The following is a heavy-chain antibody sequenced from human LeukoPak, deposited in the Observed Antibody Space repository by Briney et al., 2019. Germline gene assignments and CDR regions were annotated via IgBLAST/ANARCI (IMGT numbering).Heavy chain of an antibody. D-gene: IGHD6-13*01. J-gene: IGHJ4*02. CDR1: GYTLTELS. CDR3: ATYHLMTSSWYYFDY. V-gene: IGHV1-24*01. CDR2: FDPEDGET. Sequence: ASVKVSCKVSGYTLTELSMHWVRQAPGKGLEWMGGFDPEDGETIYAQKFQGRVTMTEDTSTDTAYMELCSLRSEDTAMYYCATYHLMTSSWYYFDYWGQGTLVTVSS.